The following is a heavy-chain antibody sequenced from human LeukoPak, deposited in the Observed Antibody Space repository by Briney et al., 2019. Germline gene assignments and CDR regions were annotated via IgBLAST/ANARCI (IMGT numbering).Heavy chain of an antibody. CDR3: ARQPATVRENWFDP. CDR1: GYSFTHYW. CDR2: IYPGDSDI. J-gene: IGHJ5*02. V-gene: IGHV5-51*01. Sequence: GESLKISCKGSGYSFTHYWIGWVRQMPGKGLEWMGVIYPGDSDIIYGPSFQGQVTISADKSISTAYLQWSSLKASDTAIYYCARQPATVRENWFDPWGQGTPVTVSS. D-gene: IGHD1-26*01.